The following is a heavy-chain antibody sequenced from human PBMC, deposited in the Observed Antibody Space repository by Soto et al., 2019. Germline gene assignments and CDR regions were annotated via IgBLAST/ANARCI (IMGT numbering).Heavy chain of an antibody. CDR2: ISSYTGNT. CDR3: ARDPKDGYPANGMDV. CDR1: GYKFSSYG. V-gene: IGHV1-18*03. D-gene: IGHD5-12*01. Sequence: QVQLVQSGAEVKKPGASVKVSCKASGYKFSSYGISWVRQAPGQGLEWMGWISSYTGNTNYAQKLQGRVTMTTDTSTSTAYMELRSLGSDDMAVYYCARDPKDGYPANGMDVWGQGTTVTVSS. J-gene: IGHJ6*02.